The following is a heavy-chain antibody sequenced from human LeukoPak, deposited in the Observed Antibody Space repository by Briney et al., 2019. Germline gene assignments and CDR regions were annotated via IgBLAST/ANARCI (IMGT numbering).Heavy chain of an antibody. Sequence: PGGSLRLSCAAYGFTFSSYSMNWVRQAPGKGLEWVSFISTSSSYIYYADSVKGRFTISRDNAKNSLYLQMNSLRAEDTAVYYCARVSYYDSSGMDVWGKGTTVTVSS. CDR3: ARVSYYDSSGMDV. D-gene: IGHD3-22*01. J-gene: IGHJ6*03. V-gene: IGHV3-21*01. CDR2: ISTSSSYI. CDR1: GFTFSSYS.